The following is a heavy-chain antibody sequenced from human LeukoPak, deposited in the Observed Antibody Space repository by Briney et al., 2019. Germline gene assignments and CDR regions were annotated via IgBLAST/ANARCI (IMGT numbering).Heavy chain of an antibody. Sequence: SETLSLTCTVSGGSISSSSSYWGWIRQPPGKGLEWIGSIYYSGSTYYSPSLKSRVTTSGDTSKNQFSLKLSSVTAADTAVYFCARHGYSYDLVSALDYWGQGTLVTVSS. CDR3: ARHGYSYDLVSALDY. V-gene: IGHV4-39*01. CDR2: IYYSGST. CDR1: GGSISSSSSY. J-gene: IGHJ4*02. D-gene: IGHD5-18*01.